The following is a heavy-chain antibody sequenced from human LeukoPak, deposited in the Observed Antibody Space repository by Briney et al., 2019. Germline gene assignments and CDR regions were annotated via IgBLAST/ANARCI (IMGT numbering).Heavy chain of an antibody. Sequence: GGSLRLSCAASGFTFSSYGMHWVRQAPGKGLEWVAVIWYDGSNKYYADSVKGRFTISRDNSKNTLYLQMNSLRAEDTAVYYCAKADSGSYGIDAFDIWGQGTMDTVSS. D-gene: IGHD1-26*01. V-gene: IGHV3-33*06. J-gene: IGHJ3*02. CDR2: IWYDGSNK. CDR3: AKADSGSYGIDAFDI. CDR1: GFTFSSYG.